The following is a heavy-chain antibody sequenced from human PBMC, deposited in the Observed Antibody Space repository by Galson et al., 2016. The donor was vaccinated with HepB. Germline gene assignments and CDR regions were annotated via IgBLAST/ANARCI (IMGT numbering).Heavy chain of an antibody. J-gene: IGHJ4*02. CDR1: GDSVTSDNTC. CDR3: ATFYYDY. Sequence: CAISGDSVTSDNTCWNWIRQSPSRGLEWLGRTYYRSTWFNDYADSVKSRITVTSDTSKNQFSLQLNSVTPEDTAVYYCATFYYDYWGQGIQVTVSS. D-gene: IGHD3-10*01. V-gene: IGHV6-1*01. CDR2: TYYRSTWFN.